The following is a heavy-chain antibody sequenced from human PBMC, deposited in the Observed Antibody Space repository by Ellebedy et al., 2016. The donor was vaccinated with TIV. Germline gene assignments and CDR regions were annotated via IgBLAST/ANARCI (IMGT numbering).Heavy chain of an antibody. Sequence: GGSLRLSCEASGFIFSNYAMSWIRQAPGKGLEWVSEISSSGGITNYADSVKGRFTISRDNPKNTLYLQINSLRAEDTAVYYCAKESGNGYNHFDYWGQGTLVTVSS. CDR3: AKESGNGYNHFDY. D-gene: IGHD5-24*01. V-gene: IGHV3-23*01. J-gene: IGHJ4*02. CDR2: ISSSGGIT. CDR1: GFIFSNYA.